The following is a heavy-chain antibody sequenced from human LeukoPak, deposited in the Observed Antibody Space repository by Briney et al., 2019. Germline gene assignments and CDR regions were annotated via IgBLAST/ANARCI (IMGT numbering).Heavy chain of an antibody. CDR3: ARDRLNEQQLVYKPAHYYYYYGMDV. Sequence: GRSLRLSPAASGVTPSSYGTHWVSQAPGKGLEWVGVIWYEGSNKNYTDSVKGRFTISRDNSKNTLYLQMNSLRAEDTALYYCARDRLNEQQLVYKPAHYYYYYGMDVWGQGTTVTVSS. J-gene: IGHJ6*02. CDR2: IWYEGSNK. D-gene: IGHD6-6*01. V-gene: IGHV3-33*01. CDR1: GVTPSSYG.